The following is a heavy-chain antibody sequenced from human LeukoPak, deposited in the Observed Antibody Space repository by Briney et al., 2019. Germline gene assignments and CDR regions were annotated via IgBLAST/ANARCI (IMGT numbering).Heavy chain of an antibody. Sequence: PGGSLRLSCAASGFTLSSYEMNWVRQAPGKGLEWVSYISSSGSTIYYADSVKGRFTISRDNAKNSLYLQMNSLRAEDTAVYYCARERLSVLPLVAAGYWGHGTLFAVSS. V-gene: IGHV3-48*03. CDR2: ISSSGSTI. CDR1: GFTLSSYE. D-gene: IGHD2-15*01. J-gene: IGHJ2*01. CDR3: ARERLSVLPLVAAGY.